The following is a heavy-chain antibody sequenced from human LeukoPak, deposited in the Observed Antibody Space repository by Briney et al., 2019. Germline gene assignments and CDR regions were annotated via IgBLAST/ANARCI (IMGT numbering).Heavy chain of an antibody. Sequence: SETLSLTCAVYGGSFSGYYWSWIRQPPGKGLEWIGEINHSGSTNYNPSLKSRVTISVDTSKNQFSLKLSSVTAADTAVYYCARVSRHLPSFDYWGQGTLVTVSS. CDR1: GGSFSGYY. V-gene: IGHV4-34*01. J-gene: IGHJ4*02. CDR3: ARVSRHLPSFDY. CDR2: INHSGST. D-gene: IGHD5/OR15-5a*01.